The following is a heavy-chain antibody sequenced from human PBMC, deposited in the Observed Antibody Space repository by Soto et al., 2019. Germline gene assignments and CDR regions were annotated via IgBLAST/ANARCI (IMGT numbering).Heavy chain of an antibody. J-gene: IGHJ6*03. Sequence: GASVKVSCKASGYTFTSSGISWVRQAPGQGLEWMGWISAYNGNTNYAQKLQGRVTMTTDTSTSTAYMELSSLRSEDTAVYYCARDLPRSRFDPYYYYYMDVWGKGTTVTVSS. CDR2: ISAYNGNT. V-gene: IGHV1-18*01. CDR3: ARDLPRSRFDPYYYYYMDV. D-gene: IGHD3-3*01. CDR1: GYTFTSSG.